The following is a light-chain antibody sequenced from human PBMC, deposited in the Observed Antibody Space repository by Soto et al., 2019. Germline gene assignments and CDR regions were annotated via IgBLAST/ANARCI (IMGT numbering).Light chain of an antibody. Sequence: EVVLTQSPDTLSLSVGERASLSCRASQSVSNNYLAWYQQKPGQAPRLLIYGASNRATGIPDRFSGSGSGTDFTLTISRLEPEDFAVYYCQQYGSSGTFGQGTKVDI. CDR2: GAS. CDR1: QSVSNNY. V-gene: IGKV3-20*01. J-gene: IGKJ1*01. CDR3: QQYGSSGT.